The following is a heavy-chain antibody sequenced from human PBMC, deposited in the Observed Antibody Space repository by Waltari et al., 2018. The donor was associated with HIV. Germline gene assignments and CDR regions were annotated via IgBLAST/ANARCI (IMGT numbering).Heavy chain of an antibody. J-gene: IGHJ3*01. D-gene: IGHD3-3*01. CDR1: GFTFGDYA. CDR2: MRSKTSGETR. CDR3: VRDLAWRAFDV. Sequence: QLVESGGALIQPGRSLRLSCTASGFTFGDYAMNWVRQAPGKGLEWVGFMRSKTSGETREYAASVKGRCSISRDDSKGMVYLQMNSLRADDTALYYCVRDLAWRAFDVWGQGTMVTVSS. V-gene: IGHV3-49*04.